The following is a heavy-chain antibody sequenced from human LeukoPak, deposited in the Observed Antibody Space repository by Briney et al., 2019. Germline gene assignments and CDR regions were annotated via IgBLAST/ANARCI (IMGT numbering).Heavy chain of an antibody. CDR1: GYTFTSYY. V-gene: IGHV1-46*01. CDR3: ARARITMVRGGLAFDI. Sequence: ASVKVSCKASGYTFTSYYMHWVRQAPGQGLEWMGIINPSGGSTSYAQKFQGRVTMTRDTSTSTVYMELSSLRSEDTAVYYCARARITMVRGGLAFDIWGQGTMVTVSS. D-gene: IGHD3-10*01. CDR2: INPSGGST. J-gene: IGHJ3*02.